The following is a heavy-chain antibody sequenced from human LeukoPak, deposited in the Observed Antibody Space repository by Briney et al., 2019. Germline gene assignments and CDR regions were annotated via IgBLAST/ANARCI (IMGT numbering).Heavy chain of an antibody. CDR3: AHRRAAARPIYFNY. J-gene: IGHJ4*02. V-gene: IGHV2-5*01. Sequence: ESGPTLVKPTQTLTLTCTFSGFSLSTSGVSEGWTRQPPGKALEWLAVIYSTEEKRYSPSLRSRLAITKGTSKDQIVLTMTNMDPVDTATYYCAHRRAAARPIYFNYWGQGILVTVSS. CDR2: IYSTEEK. CDR1: GFSLSTSGVS. D-gene: IGHD6-13*01.